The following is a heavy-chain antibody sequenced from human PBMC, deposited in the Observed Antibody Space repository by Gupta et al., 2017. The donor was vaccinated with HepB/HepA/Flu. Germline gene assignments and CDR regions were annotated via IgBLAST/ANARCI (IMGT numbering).Heavy chain of an antibody. CDR2: TSGSGGSS. V-gene: IGHV3-23*01. CDR3: ARLAVRFCSGGSCYFDI. D-gene: IGHD2-15*01. J-gene: IGHJ3*02. CDR1: GFIFAVYG. Sequence: EVQLLESGGGLVQPGGSLRLSCAASGFIFAVYGMGWVRQAPGKGLEWVSTTSGSGGSSNYGDAVKGRFTISRDFSRETSNNNLFLQMNSLGVEDTGVYYCARLAVRFCSGGSCYFDIWGQGTMVSVSS.